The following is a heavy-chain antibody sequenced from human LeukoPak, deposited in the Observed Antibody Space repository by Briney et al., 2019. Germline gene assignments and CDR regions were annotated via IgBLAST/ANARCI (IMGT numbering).Heavy chain of an antibody. D-gene: IGHD3-22*01. CDR1: GFTFSSYE. CDR2: ISSSGSTI. CDR3: ARAGDHYYDSSGYYYYFDY. V-gene: IGHV3-48*03. J-gene: IGHJ4*02. Sequence: GGSLRLSCAASGFTFSSYEMNWVRQAPGKGLEWVSYISSSGSTIYYADSVKGRFTISRDNAKNSLYLQMNSLRAEDMAVYYCARAGDHYYDSSGYYYYFDYWGQGTLVTVSS.